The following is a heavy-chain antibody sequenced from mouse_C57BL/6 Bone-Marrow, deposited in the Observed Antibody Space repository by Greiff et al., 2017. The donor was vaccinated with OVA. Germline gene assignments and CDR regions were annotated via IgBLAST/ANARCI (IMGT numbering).Heavy chain of an antibody. CDR3: ARRWLLFAY. D-gene: IGHD2-3*01. V-gene: IGHV5-6*01. CDR2: ISSGGSYT. Sequence: EVQLQESGGDLVKPGGSLKLSCAASGFTFSSYGMSWVRQTPDKRLEWVATISSGGSYTYYPDSVKGRFTISRDNAKNTLYLQMSSLKSEDTAMYYCARRWLLFAYWGQGTLVTVSA. J-gene: IGHJ3*01. CDR1: GFTFSSYG.